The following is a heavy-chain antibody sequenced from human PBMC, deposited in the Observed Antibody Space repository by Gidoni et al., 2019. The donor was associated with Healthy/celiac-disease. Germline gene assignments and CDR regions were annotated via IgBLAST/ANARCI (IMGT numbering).Heavy chain of an antibody. Sequence: QLQLQESGPGLVKPSETLSLTCTVSGGSISSSSYYWGWIRQPPGKGLEWIGSIYYSGSTYYNPSLKSRVTISVDTSKNQFSLKLSSVTAADTAVYYCASSGGGLVYIVATIRPFDYWGQGTLVTVSS. V-gene: IGHV4-39*01. CDR2: IYYSGST. CDR1: GGSISSSSYY. J-gene: IGHJ4*02. D-gene: IGHD5-12*01. CDR3: ASSGGGLVYIVATIRPFDY.